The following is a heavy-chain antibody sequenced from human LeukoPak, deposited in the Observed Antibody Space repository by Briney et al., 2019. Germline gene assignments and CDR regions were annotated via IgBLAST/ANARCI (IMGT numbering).Heavy chain of an antibody. CDR2: INPNSGGT. CDR3: ARDLGPLEAHYYYYYMDV. Sequence: ASVKVSCKASGYTFTGYYMHWVRQAPGQGLEWMGWINPNSGGTNYAQKFQGRVTMTRDTSISTAYMELSRLRSDDTAVYYCARDLGPLEAHYYYYYMDVWGKGTTVTVSS. CDR1: GYTFTGYY. V-gene: IGHV1-2*02. D-gene: IGHD1-1*01. J-gene: IGHJ6*03.